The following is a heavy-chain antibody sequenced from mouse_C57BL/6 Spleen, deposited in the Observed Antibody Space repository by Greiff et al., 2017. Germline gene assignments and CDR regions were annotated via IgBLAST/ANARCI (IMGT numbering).Heavy chain of an antibody. D-gene: IGHD2-2*01. V-gene: IGHV1-52*01. J-gene: IGHJ4*01. CDR1: GYTFTSYW. CDR2: IDPSDSET. CDR3: ARPMVTDYAMDY. Sequence: VQLQQPGAELVRPGSSVKLSCKASGYTFTSYWMHWVKQRPIQGLEWIGNIDPSDSETHYNQKFKDKATLTVDKSSSTAYMQLSSLTSEDSAVYYCARPMVTDYAMDYWGQGTSVTVYS.